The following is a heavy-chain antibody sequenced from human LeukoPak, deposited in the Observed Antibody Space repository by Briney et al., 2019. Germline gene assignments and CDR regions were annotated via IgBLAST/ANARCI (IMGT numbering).Heavy chain of an antibody. J-gene: IGHJ3*02. D-gene: IGHD2-15*01. CDR2: IYTSGST. Sequence: KPSETLSLTCTVSGGSISSGSYYWSWIRQPAGKGLEWIGRIYTSGSTNYNPSLKSRVTISVDTSKNQFSLKLSSVTAADTAVYYCARDRGLGYCSGGSCFYAFDIWGQGTMVTVSS. CDR3: ARDRGLGYCSGGSCFYAFDI. V-gene: IGHV4-61*02. CDR1: GGSISSGSYY.